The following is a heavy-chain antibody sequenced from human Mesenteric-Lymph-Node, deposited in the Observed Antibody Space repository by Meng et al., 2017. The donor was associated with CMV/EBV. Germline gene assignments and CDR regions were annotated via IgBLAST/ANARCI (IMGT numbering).Heavy chain of an antibody. J-gene: IGHJ4*02. CDR3: ASDAHLAD. V-gene: IGHV1-2*02. CDR1: GYTFTGYY. CDR2: INPNSGGT. Sequence: ASVKVSCKASGYTFTGYYMHWVRQAPGQGLEWMGWINPNSGGTNYAQKFQGRVTMTRDTSTSTVYMELSSLRSEDTAVYYCASDAHLADWGQGTLVTVSS.